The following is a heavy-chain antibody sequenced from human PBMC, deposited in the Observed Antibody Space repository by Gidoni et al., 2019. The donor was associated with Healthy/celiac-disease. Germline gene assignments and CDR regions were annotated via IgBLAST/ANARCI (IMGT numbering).Heavy chain of an antibody. CDR2: INHSGST. V-gene: IGHV4-34*01. CDR3: ARGRGGHYYDSSGFGY. Sequence: QVQLQQWGAGLLKPSETLSLTCAVYGGSFRGYYWSWIRQPPGKGLEWIGEINHSGSTNYNPSLKSRVTISVDTSKNQFSLKLSSVTAADTAVYYCARGRGGHYYDSSGFGYWGQGTLVTVSS. D-gene: IGHD3-22*01. J-gene: IGHJ4*02. CDR1: GGSFRGYY.